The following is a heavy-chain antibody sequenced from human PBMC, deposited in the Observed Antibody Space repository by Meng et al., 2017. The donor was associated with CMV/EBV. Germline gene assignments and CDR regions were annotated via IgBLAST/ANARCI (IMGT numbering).Heavy chain of an antibody. J-gene: IGHJ6*02. Sequence: GSLRLSCSVSGDSVTSGRYFWSWLRQPPGKGLEWIGYVYYTGKTNYNSSPKSRVTISLDTSQKQFSLKLKSVTAADTAVYYCARGNYQYYAMDVWGQGTTVTV. V-gene: IGHV4-61*01. CDR1: GDSVTSGRYF. CDR2: VYYTGKT. CDR3: ARGNYQYYAMDV.